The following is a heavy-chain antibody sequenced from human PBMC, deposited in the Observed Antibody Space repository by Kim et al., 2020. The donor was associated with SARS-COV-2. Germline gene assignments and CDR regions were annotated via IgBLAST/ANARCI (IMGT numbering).Heavy chain of an antibody. CDR2: GST. Sequence: GSTNYNPSLKSRVTISVDTSKSQFSLKLSSVTAADTAVYYCARGVNPMATWGQGTLVTVSS. V-gene: IGHV4-59*09. D-gene: IGHD3-10*01. J-gene: IGHJ5*02. CDR3: ARGVNPMAT.